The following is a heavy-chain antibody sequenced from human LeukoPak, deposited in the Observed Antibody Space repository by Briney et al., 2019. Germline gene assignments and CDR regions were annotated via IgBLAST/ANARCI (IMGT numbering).Heavy chain of an antibody. V-gene: IGHV3-48*03. J-gene: IGHJ6*04. CDR1: GFTFSDCA. D-gene: IGHD3-10*02. CDR2: ISSSGSTI. Sequence: PGGSLRLSCAASGFTFSDCALNWVRQAPGKGLEWVSYISSSGSTIYYADSVKGRFTISRDNAKNSLYLQMNSLRAEDTAVYYCAELGITMIGGVWGKGTTVTISS. CDR3: AELGITMIGGV.